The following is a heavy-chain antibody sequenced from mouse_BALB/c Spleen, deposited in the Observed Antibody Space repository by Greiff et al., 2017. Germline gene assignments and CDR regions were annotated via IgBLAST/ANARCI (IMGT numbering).Heavy chain of an antibody. J-gene: IGHJ2*01. V-gene: IGHV1-15*01. CDR2: IDPETGGT. CDR3: TRSYYRYDFDY. Sequence: VQLQQSGAELVRPGASVTLSCKASGYTFTDYEMHWVKQTPVHGLEWIGAIDPETGGTAYNQKFKGKATLTADKSSSTAYMELRSLTSEDSAVYYCTRSYYRYDFDYWGQGTTLTVSS. CDR1: GYTFTDYE. D-gene: IGHD2-14*01.